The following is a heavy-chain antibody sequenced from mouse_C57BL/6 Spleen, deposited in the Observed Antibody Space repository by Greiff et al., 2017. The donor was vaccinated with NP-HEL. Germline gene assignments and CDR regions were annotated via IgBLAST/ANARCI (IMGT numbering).Heavy chain of an antibody. D-gene: IGHD1-1*01. J-gene: IGHJ2*01. V-gene: IGHV1-59*01. CDR3: ARHTVVAGDFDY. CDR1: GYTFTSYW. Sequence: QVQLQQPGAELVRPGTSVKLSCKASGYTFTSYWMHWVKQRPGQGLEWIGVIDPSDSYTNYNQKFKGKATLTVDTSSSTAYMQLSSLTSEDSAVYYCARHTVVAGDFDYWGQGTTLTVSS. CDR2: IDPSDSYT.